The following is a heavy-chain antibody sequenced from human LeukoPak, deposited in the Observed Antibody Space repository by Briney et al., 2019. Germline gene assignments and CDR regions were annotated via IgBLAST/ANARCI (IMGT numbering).Heavy chain of an antibody. CDR3: AKAHPGYSGSYWGGPFDY. D-gene: IGHD1-26*01. CDR2: ISGSGGTT. J-gene: IGHJ4*02. CDR1: GFTFSSYS. Sequence: GGSLRLSCPASGFTFSSYSMNWVRQAPGKGLEWVSVISGSGGTTHYADSVKGRFTISRDNSKNTLYLQMNSLRAEDTAIYYCAKAHPGYSGSYWGGPFDYWGQGTLVTVPS. V-gene: IGHV3-23*01.